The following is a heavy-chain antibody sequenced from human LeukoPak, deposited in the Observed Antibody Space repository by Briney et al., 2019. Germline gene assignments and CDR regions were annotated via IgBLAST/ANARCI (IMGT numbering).Heavy chain of an antibody. CDR1: GFTFSSYA. CDR2: IRNDGREK. V-gene: IGHV3-7*01. D-gene: IGHD3-3*01. CDR3: ARVLYYDFWSGYLLPGWFDP. J-gene: IGHJ5*02. Sequence: GGSLRLSCAASGFTFSSYAMSWVRQAPGKGRRGGANIRNDGREKYYVDSVKGRFTISRDNAKNSLYLQMNSLRAEDTAVYYCARVLYYDFWSGYLLPGWFDPWGQGTLVTVSS.